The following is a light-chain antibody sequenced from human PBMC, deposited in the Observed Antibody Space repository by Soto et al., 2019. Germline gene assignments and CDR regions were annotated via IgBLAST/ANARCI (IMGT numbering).Light chain of an antibody. J-gene: IGKJ1*01. V-gene: IGKV1-5*03. Sequence: DIQMTQSPSTLSASVGDRVTITCRASQSIGSWLAWYQQKPGKAPKLLIYKASSLESGVPSRFSGSGSGKELTLTISGLQPDDFASYYCQQYGSDSPWTFGQGTKVEIK. CDR3: QQYGSDSPWT. CDR1: QSIGSW. CDR2: KAS.